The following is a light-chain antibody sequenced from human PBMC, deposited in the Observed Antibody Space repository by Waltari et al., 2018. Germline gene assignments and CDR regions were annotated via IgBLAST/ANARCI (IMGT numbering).Light chain of an antibody. CDR3: QVSDSTADLVV. CDR2: YAN. CDR1: HIGGYS. V-gene: IGLV3-21*04. Sequence: SYVLTQPPSVSVAPGETSRITCGGDHIGGYSVHWYQQKPGQAPVLVLYYANNRPSGIPERFSGSNFGNTATLTISRVEAGDEADYYCQVSDSTADLVVFGGGTKLTVL. J-gene: IGLJ2*01.